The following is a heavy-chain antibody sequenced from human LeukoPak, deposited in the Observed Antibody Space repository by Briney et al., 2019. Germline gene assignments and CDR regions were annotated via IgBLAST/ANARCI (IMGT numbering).Heavy chain of an antibody. D-gene: IGHD4-17*01. CDR2: IYSGGST. V-gene: IGHV3-53*01. Sequence: GGSLRLSCAASGFTVSSNYMSWVRQAPGKGLEWVSVIYSGGSTYYADPVKGRFTISRDNSKNTLYLQMNSLRAEDTAVYYCARAFGYGDYSMDYFDYCGQGTLVTVSS. CDR3: ARAFGYGDYSMDYFDY. J-gene: IGHJ4*02. CDR1: GFTVSSNY.